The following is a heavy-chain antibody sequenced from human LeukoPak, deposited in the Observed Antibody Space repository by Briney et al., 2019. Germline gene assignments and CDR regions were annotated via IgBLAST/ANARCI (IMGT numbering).Heavy chain of an antibody. J-gene: IGHJ5*02. CDR1: GYTFTDYD. Sequence: GASVKVSCKASGYTFTDYDLHWVRQVPGQRLEWMGWINAGNGNTKYSQNFQGRVTITRDTSASTAYMELSSPRSEDTAVYYCARRLGYCSGGSCGTGGWFDPWGQGTLVTVSS. CDR2: INAGNGNT. V-gene: IGHV1-3*01. CDR3: ARRLGYCSGGSCGTGGWFDP. D-gene: IGHD2-15*01.